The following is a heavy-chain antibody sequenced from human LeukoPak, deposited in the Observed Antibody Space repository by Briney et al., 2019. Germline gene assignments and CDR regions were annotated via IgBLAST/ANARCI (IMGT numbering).Heavy chain of an antibody. CDR3: ARHRLMLWHFDD. CDR2: IYYSGST. D-gene: IGHD3-16*01. CDR1: GASISSYY. Sequence: SETLSLTCTVSGASISSYYWSWIRRPPGKGLEWIGYIYYSGSTNYNPSLKSRVTISVDTSKNQFSLKLSSVTAADTAVYYCARHRLMLWHFDDWGQGTLVTVSS. V-gene: IGHV4-59*08. J-gene: IGHJ4*02.